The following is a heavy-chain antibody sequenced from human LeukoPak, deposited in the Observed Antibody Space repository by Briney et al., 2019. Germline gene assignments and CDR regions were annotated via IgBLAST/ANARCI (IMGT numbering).Heavy chain of an antibody. V-gene: IGHV3-53*01. D-gene: IGHD5-24*01. Sequence: GGSLRLSCTPSEFTVSRNYMLWVRQAPAKGLERASIIFSNGDTHYPDSVKGRFTISRDTSKNTVSLQMNGLRGEDTAMYYCTRDQMNYWGQGTLVTVSS. J-gene: IGHJ4*02. CDR1: EFTVSRNY. CDR3: TRDQMNY. CDR2: IFSNGDT.